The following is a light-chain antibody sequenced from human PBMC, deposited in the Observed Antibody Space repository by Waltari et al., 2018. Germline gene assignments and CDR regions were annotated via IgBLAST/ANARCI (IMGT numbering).Light chain of an antibody. CDR3: QQYSSYST. V-gene: IGKV1-5*03. Sequence: DIQMTQSPSTLSASLGDRVTITCRASQKISYYLAWYQHKPGKAPKLLSSKASILESGVPSRFSGTGAGTEFTLTISSLQPDDLATYFCQQYSSYSTFGQGTKLEIK. CDR1: QKISYY. CDR2: KAS. J-gene: IGKJ2*01.